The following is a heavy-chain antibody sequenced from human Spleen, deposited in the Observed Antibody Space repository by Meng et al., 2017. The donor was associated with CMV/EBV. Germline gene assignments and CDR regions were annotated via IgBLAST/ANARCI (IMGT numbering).Heavy chain of an antibody. V-gene: IGHV4-59*08. CDR3: ARYYSSSWLGYYYGMDV. CDR2: IYYSGST. D-gene: IGHD6-13*01. Sequence: SETLSLTCTVSGGSINGYYWSWIRQPPGKGLEWIGYIYYSGSTNYNPSLKSRVTISLDTSKNQFSLKLNSVTAADTAVYYCARYYSSSWLGYYYGMDVWGQGTTVTVSS. J-gene: IGHJ6*02. CDR1: GGSINGYY.